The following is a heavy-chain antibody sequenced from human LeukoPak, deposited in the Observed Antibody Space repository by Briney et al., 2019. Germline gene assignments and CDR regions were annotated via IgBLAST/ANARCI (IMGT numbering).Heavy chain of an antibody. CDR3: AREVHYYGSGTYFFWFDP. D-gene: IGHD3-10*01. CDR2: VYHTGST. Sequence: SETLSLTCTVSGGSMNTYFWSWIRQPPGKGLEWMGYVYHTGSTTYKPSLKSRITISVDTSKNQFSLKLNSVTAADTAIYYCAREVHYYGSGTYFFWFDPWGQGTLVTVSS. J-gene: IGHJ5*02. V-gene: IGHV4-59*01. CDR1: GGSMNTYF.